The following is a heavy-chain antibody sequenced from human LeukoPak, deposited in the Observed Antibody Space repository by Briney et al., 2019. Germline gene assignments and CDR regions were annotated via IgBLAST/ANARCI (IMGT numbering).Heavy chain of an antibody. D-gene: IGHD1-26*01. Sequence: SETLSLTCTVSGGSISSYYWSWIRQPAGKGLEWIGRIDTSGNTNYNPSLKSRVTISVNTSKNQFSLKLSSVTAADTAVYYCAREVFSYALDYWGQGTLVTVSS. J-gene: IGHJ4*02. CDR3: AREVFSYALDY. CDR2: IDTSGNT. CDR1: GGSISSYY. V-gene: IGHV4-4*07.